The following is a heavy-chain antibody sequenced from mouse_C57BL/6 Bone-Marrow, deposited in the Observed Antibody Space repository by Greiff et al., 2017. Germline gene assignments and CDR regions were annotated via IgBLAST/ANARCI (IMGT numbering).Heavy chain of an antibody. D-gene: IGHD2-5*01. V-gene: IGHV1-55*01. Sequence: QVQLQQPGAELVKPGASVKMSCKASGYTFTSYWITWVKQRPGQGLEWIGYIYPGSGSTNYNEKFKSKATLTVEASSSTDYMQLSSLTSEDSAVYYCARPYYSNYWYFDVGGTGTTVTVTS. CDR3: ARPYYSNYWYFDV. CDR2: IYPGSGST. J-gene: IGHJ1*03. CDR1: GYTFTSYW.